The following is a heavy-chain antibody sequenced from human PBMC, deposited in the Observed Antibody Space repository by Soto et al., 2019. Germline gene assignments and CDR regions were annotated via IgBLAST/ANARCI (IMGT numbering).Heavy chain of an antibody. Sequence: VQLVESGGGLVQPGGSLRLSCVASAFVLRDYPMNWVRQAPGKGLEWVAFIWHDGGNKFYAESVKGRFTISRDNSKNTLYLQMTSLSAEDTAMYYCARDGDVNTGFGKDYWGQGTLVTVSS. CDR1: AFVLRDYP. V-gene: IGHV3-33*08. J-gene: IGHJ4*02. CDR3: ARDGDVNTGFGKDY. D-gene: IGHD3-16*01. CDR2: IWHDGGNK.